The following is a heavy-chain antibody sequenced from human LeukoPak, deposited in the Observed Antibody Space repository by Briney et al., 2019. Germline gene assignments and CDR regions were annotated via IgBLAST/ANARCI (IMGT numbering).Heavy chain of an antibody. V-gene: IGHV1-2*02. CDR3: ARGSYGYD. Sequence: ASVKVSCKASGYTFTYHYIHLVRQAPGQGLEWMGIINPSNGNTNYAQKFQGRVTMTRDTSINTAYMELSGLRSDDTAVYFCARGSYGYDWGQGTLVTVSS. CDR1: GYTFTYHY. CDR2: INPSNGNT. D-gene: IGHD1-26*01. J-gene: IGHJ4*02.